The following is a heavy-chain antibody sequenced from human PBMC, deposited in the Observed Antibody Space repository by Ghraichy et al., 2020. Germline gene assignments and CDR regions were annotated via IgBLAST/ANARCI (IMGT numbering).Heavy chain of an antibody. V-gene: IGHV3-30*04. J-gene: IGHJ4*02. CDR2: ISYDGSNK. CDR3: AREVDRFGESRGFDY. CDR1: GFTFSSYA. D-gene: IGHD3-10*01. Sequence: GGSLRLSCAASGFTFSSYAMHWVRQAPGKGLEWVAVISYDGSNKYYADSVKGRFTISRDNSKNTLYLQMNSLRAEDTAVYYCAREVDRFGESRGFDYWGQGTLVTVSS.